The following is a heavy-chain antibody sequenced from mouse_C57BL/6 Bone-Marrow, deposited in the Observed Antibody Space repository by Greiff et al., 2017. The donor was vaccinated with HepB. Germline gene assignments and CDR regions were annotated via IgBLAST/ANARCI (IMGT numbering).Heavy chain of an antibody. D-gene: IGHD2-1*01. Sequence: QVQLQQSGPELVKPGASVKISCKASGYAFSSSWMNWVKQRPGKGLEWIGRIYPGDGDTNYNGKFKGKATLTADKSSSTAYMQLSNLTSEDSAVYYCARNPLYYGNHEGYFDVWGTGTTVTVSS. V-gene: IGHV1-82*01. CDR1: GYAFSSSW. J-gene: IGHJ1*03. CDR3: ARNPLYYGNHEGYFDV. CDR2: IYPGDGDT.